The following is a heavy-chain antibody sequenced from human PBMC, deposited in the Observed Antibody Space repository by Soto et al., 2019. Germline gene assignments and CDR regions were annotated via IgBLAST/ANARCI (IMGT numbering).Heavy chain of an antibody. V-gene: IGHV5-51*01. D-gene: IGHD2-2*01. CDR1: GYSFTSYC. CDR3: ARHEIYCSSTSCYLFGAFDI. J-gene: IGHJ3*02. Sequence: PGESLKSSGNGSGYSFTSYCIGLVLQMPGKGLDWMGIIYPGDSDTRYSPSFQGQVTISADKSISTAYLQWSSLKASDTAMYYCARHEIYCSSTSCYLFGAFDIWGQGTMVTVSS. CDR2: IYPGDSDT.